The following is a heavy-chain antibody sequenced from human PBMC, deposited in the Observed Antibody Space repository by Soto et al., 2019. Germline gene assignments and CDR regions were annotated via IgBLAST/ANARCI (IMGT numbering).Heavy chain of an antibody. V-gene: IGHV2-5*02. J-gene: IGHJ4*02. CDR1: GFSLSTSGMG. CDR3: ARRRRGYSSTWFDY. CDR2: LYWDDDK. Sequence: SGPTLVNPTQTLTLTCTFSGFSLSTSGMGVGWIRQPPGKALEWLALLYWDDDKRYSPSLKSRLTITKDTSKNQVVLTMTNMDPVDTATYYCARRRRGYSSTWFDYWGQGTLVTVPQ. D-gene: IGHD6-13*01.